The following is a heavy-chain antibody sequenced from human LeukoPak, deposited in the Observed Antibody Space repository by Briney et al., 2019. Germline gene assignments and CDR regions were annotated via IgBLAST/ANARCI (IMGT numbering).Heavy chain of an antibody. V-gene: IGHV3-23*01. D-gene: IGHD5-12*01. J-gene: IGHJ4*02. Sequence: GGSLRLSCAASGFTFSTYAMGWVRQAPGKGLEWVSAISGSGGTTSYADSVKGRFTISRDNSKNTLDLQMNSLRAEDTALYYCARYNSGYDSWGQETLVTVSS. CDR2: ISGSGGTT. CDR1: GFTFSTYA. CDR3: ARYNSGYDS.